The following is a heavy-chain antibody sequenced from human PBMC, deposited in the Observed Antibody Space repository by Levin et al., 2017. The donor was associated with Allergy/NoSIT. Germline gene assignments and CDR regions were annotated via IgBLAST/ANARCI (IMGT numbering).Heavy chain of an antibody. J-gene: IGHJ4*02. Sequence: GSLRLSCTVSSGPMIPYYWSWVRQSPGKGLEWIGYIYYSGDTNYNPSLGGRVTMSIDTSKSHFSLKLSSVTAADTAVYYCARLLGGWFHDFWGQGTLVTVSS. V-gene: IGHV4-59*08. D-gene: IGHD6-19*01. CDR1: SGPMIPYY. CDR2: IYYSGDT. CDR3: ARLLGGWFHDF.